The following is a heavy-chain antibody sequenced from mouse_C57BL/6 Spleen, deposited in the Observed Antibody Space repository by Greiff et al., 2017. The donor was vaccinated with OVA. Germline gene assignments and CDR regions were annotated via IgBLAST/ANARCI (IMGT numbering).Heavy chain of an antibody. CDR1: GFTFSSYG. Sequence: EVKLVESGGDLVKPGGSLKLSCAASGFTFSSYGMSWVRQTPDKRLEWVATISSGGSYTYYPDSVKGRFTISRDNAKNTLYLQMSSLKSEDTAMYYCARFDDYDEYYYAMDYWGQGTSVTVSS. CDR3: ARFDDYDEYYYAMDY. CDR2: ISSGGSYT. V-gene: IGHV5-6*01. J-gene: IGHJ4*01. D-gene: IGHD2-4*01.